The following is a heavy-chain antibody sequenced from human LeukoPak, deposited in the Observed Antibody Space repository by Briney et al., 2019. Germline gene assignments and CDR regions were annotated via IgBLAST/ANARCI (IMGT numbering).Heavy chain of an antibody. CDR2: ISSSGSTI. V-gene: IGHV3-11*04. CDR3: ARSGLRYFDWSHWGHTSWFDP. CDR1: GFTFSDYY. J-gene: IGHJ5*02. D-gene: IGHD3-9*01. Sequence: PGGSLRLSCAASGFTFSDYYMSWIRQAPRKGLEWVSYISSSGSTIYYADSVKGRFTISRDNAKNSLYLQMNSLRAEDTAVYYCARSGLRYFDWSHWGHTSWFDPWGQGTLVTVSS.